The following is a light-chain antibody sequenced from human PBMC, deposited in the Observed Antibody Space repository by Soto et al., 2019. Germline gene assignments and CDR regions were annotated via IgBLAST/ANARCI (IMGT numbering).Light chain of an antibody. Sequence: QSVLTQPASVSGSPGQSITISCTGTSSDVGGYNYVSWYQQHPGKAPKLMIYEVSNRPSGVSNRFSGCKSGNTASLTISGLQAEDEADYYCSSYTSSSTVVFGGGTKLTVL. J-gene: IGLJ2*01. CDR1: SSDVGGYNY. CDR2: EVS. V-gene: IGLV2-14*01. CDR3: SSYTSSSTVV.